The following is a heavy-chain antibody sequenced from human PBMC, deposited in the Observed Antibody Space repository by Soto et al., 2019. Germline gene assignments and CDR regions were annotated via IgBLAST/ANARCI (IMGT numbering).Heavy chain of an antibody. CDR1: GFTFSSYA. D-gene: IGHD3-16*02. Sequence: QVQLVESGGGVVQPGRSLRLSCAASGFTFSSYAIHWVRQAPGKGLEWVAVISFDGDIQYYADSVKGRFTISRDNSKNRLYRQMDSLRAADTAVYYCAKVSEGSMITFGGVIAYWGQGTLVTVSS. J-gene: IGHJ4*02. CDR2: ISFDGDIQ. CDR3: AKVSEGSMITFGGVIAY. V-gene: IGHV3-30*18.